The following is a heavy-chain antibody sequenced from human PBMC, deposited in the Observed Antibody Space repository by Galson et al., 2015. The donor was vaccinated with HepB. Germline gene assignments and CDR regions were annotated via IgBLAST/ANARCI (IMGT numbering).Heavy chain of an antibody. CDR2: ISWNSGSI. V-gene: IGHV3-9*01. CDR1: GFTFDDYA. J-gene: IGHJ3*02. Sequence: SLRLSCAASGFTFDDYAMHWVRQAPGKGLEWVSGISWNSGSIGYADSVKGRFTISRDNAKNSLYLQMNSLRAEDTALYYCAKDMQEGCSTSCYAGAFDIWGQGTMVTVSS. D-gene: IGHD2-2*01. CDR3: AKDMQEGCSTSCYAGAFDI.